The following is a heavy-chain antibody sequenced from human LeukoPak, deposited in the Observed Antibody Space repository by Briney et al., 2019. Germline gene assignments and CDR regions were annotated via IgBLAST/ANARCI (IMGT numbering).Heavy chain of an antibody. V-gene: IGHV3-23*01. J-gene: IGHJ6*02. CDR2: ISGSGGST. Sequence: GGSLRLSCAASGFTFSSYAMSWVRQAPGKGLEWVSAISGSGGSTYYADSVKGRFTISRDNAKNSLYLQMNSLRAEDTAVYYCARGNVDTGGMDVWGQGTTVTVSS. CDR3: ARGNVDTGGMDV. CDR1: GFTFSSYA. D-gene: IGHD5-18*01.